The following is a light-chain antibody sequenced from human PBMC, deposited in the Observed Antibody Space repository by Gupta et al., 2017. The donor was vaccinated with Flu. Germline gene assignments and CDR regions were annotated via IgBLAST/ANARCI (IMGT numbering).Light chain of an antibody. CDR1: NVGSKL. CDR2: GDS. Sequence: SSVLTQPPSVSVAPGQTARINCGGNNVGSKLVHWYQRKPGQAPVLVVYGDSVRPSGIPERFSGSNSGSTATLTVSRVEAGDEADYYCQVWDSSSDHVVFGGGTKLTVL. J-gene: IGLJ2*01. CDR3: QVWDSSSDHVV. V-gene: IGLV3-21*02.